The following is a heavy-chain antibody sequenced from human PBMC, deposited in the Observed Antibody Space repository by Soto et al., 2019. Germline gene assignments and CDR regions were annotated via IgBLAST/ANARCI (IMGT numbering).Heavy chain of an antibody. CDR1: GYTFTSYG. Sequence: ASVKVSCKASGYTFTSYGINWVRQAPGQGLEWMGWISAYNGNTNYAQNLQGRVTMTTDTSTTTAYMELRSLRSDDTAVYYCARAVAVAADLDYWGQGTLVTVSS. J-gene: IGHJ4*02. V-gene: IGHV1-18*01. CDR2: ISAYNGNT. CDR3: ARAVAVAADLDY. D-gene: IGHD6-19*01.